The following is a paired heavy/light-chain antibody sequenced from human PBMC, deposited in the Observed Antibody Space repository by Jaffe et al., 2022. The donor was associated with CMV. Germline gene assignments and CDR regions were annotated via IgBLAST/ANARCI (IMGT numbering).Heavy chain of an antibody. D-gene: IGHD3-22*01. CDR3: ARAHYDSSGGYFDL. CDR2: IYTSGST. V-gene: IGHV4-4*07. CDR1: GGSISSYY. Sequence: QVQLQESGPGLVKPSETLSLTCTVSGGSISSYYWSWIRQPAGKGLEWIGRIYTSGSTNYNPSLKSRVTMSVDTSKNQFSLKLSSVTAADTAVYYCARAHYDSSGGYFDLWGRGTLVTVSS. J-gene: IGHJ2*01.
Light chain of an antibody. CDR3: AAWDDSLSGPYVV. Sequence: QSVLTQPPSASGTPGQRVTISCSGSSSNIGSNYVYWYQQLPGTAPKLLIYRNNQRPSGVPDRFSGSKSGTSASLAISGLRSEDEADYYCAAWDDSLSGPYVVFGGGTKLTVL. CDR2: RNN. CDR1: SSNIGSNY. V-gene: IGLV1-47*01. J-gene: IGLJ2*01.